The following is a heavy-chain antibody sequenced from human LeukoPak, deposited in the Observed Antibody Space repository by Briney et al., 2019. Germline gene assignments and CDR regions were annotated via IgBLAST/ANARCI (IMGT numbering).Heavy chain of an antibody. J-gene: IGHJ3*02. CDR3: AKDSNGITGTTVAFDI. V-gene: IGHV3-30*02. D-gene: IGHD1-7*01. CDR2: IRYDGSNK. CDR1: GFTFSSYG. Sequence: PGGSLRLSCAASGFTFSSYGMHWVRQAPGKGLEWVAFIRYDGSNKYYADSVKGRFTISRDNSKNTLYLQMNSLRAEDTAVYYCAKDSNGITGTTVAFDIWGQGTMVTVSS.